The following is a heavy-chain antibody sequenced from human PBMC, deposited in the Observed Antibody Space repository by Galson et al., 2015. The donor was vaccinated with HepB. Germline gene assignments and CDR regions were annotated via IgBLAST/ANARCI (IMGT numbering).Heavy chain of an antibody. V-gene: IGHV3-30*03. CDR3: HGESGDPWVFDY. CDR1: GFTFSSYG. CDR2: ISYDGSNK. J-gene: IGHJ4*02. Sequence: SLRLSCAASGFTFSSYGMHWVRQAPGKGLEWVAVISYDGSNKYYADSVKGRFTISRDNSKNTLYLQMNSLRAEDTAVYYCHGESGDPWVFDYWGQGTLVTVSS. D-gene: IGHD2-21*02.